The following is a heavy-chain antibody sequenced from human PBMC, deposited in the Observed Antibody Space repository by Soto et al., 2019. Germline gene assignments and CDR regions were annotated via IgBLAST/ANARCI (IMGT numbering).Heavy chain of an antibody. J-gene: IGHJ3*02. CDR1: GGSISSGGYY. V-gene: IGHV4-31*03. Sequence: SETLSLTCTVSGGSISSGGYYWSWIRQHPGKGLEWIGYIYYSGSTYYNPSLKSRVTISVDTSKNQFSLKLSSVTAADTAVYYCATLGYCSGGSCYSEIGAFDIWGQGTMVTVSS. CDR2: IYYSGST. CDR3: ATLGYCSGGSCYSEIGAFDI. D-gene: IGHD2-15*01.